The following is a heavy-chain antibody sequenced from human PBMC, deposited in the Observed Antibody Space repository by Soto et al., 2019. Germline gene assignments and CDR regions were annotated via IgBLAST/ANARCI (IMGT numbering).Heavy chain of an antibody. V-gene: IGHV5-51*01. Sequence: GESLKNSCQGSGYTFSDYWIGWVRQMPGKGLEWMAVIYPGDSDTRYSPSFQGQVTISVDKSISTAYLHWNSLKASDTAMYHCMRSISYGSGTPGDYWGQGTLVTVSS. CDR3: MRSISYGSGTPGDY. D-gene: IGHD3-10*01. CDR1: GYTFSDYW. J-gene: IGHJ4*02. CDR2: IYPGDSDT.